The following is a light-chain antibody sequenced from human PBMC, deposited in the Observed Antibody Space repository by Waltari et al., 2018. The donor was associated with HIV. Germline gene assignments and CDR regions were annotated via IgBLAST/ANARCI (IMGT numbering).Light chain of an antibody. CDR3: ASWDDSLPGHV. CDR2: RND. V-gene: IGLV1-47*01. J-gene: IGLJ1*01. CDR1: RSNIGGNF. Sequence: QSVLTQPPSVSATPGQTIHISCSGSRSNIGGNFVFWYPEVARTAPKLLVYRNDQRPSGVSDRFSGFRLGTSASLAISGLRSEDEGNYYCASWDDSLPGHVFGTGT.